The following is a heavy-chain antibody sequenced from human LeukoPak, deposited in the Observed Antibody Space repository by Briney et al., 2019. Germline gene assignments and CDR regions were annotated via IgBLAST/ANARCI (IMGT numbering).Heavy chain of an antibody. J-gene: IGHJ6*02. CDR3: ASLPYCGGDCYDYYYYGMDV. V-gene: IGHV5-51*01. CDR2: IYPGDSDT. D-gene: IGHD2-21*02. Sequence: GESLKISCEGSGYSFTSYWIGWVRQMPGKGLEWMGIIYPGDSDTRYSPSFQGQVAISADKSISTAYLQWSSLKASDTAMYYCASLPYCGGDCYDYYYYGMDVWGQGTTVTVSS. CDR1: GYSFTSYW.